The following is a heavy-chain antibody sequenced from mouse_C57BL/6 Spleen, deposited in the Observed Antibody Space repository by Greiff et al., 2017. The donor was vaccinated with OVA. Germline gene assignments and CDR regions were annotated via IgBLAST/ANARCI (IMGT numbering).Heavy chain of an antibody. D-gene: IGHD3-3*01. CDR3: ARERGDYYAMDY. V-gene: IGHV1-81*01. Sequence: VQLQQSGAELARPGASVKLSCKASGYTFTSYGISWVKQRPGQGLEWIGEIYPRSGNTYYNEKFKGKATLTADKSSSTAYMELRSLTSEDSAVYFCARERGDYYAMDYWGQGTSVTVSS. J-gene: IGHJ4*01. CDR1: GYTFTSYG. CDR2: IYPRSGNT.